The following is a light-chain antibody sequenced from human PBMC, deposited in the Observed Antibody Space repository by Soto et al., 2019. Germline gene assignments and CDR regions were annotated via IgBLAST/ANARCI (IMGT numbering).Light chain of an antibody. CDR2: GAS. CDR1: QSVSSRY. V-gene: IGKV3-20*01. CDR3: QQYARSPPT. J-gene: IGKJ4*01. Sequence: EIVLTQSPGTLSLSPGERVNLSCRASQSVSSRYVAWYQHKTGQPPRLLISGASSRATGIPDRFSGSGSGADFTLTISRLEPEDFAVYYCQQYARSPPTFGGGTKVEIK.